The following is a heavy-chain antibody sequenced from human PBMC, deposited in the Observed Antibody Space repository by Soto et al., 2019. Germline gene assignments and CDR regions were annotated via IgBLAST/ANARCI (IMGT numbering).Heavy chain of an antibody. V-gene: IGHV2-5*02. Sequence: QITLKESGPTLVKPTQTLTLTCTFSGFSLSTSGVGVGWIRQPPGKALEWLALIYWDDAKRYSPSLKSRLTITKDTSKNQVVLTMTNMDPVDTATYYCAHVKCGGDCYPYFDYWGQGTLVTVSS. CDR1: GFSLSTSGVG. CDR2: IYWDDAK. J-gene: IGHJ4*02. D-gene: IGHD2-21*02. CDR3: AHVKCGGDCYPYFDY.